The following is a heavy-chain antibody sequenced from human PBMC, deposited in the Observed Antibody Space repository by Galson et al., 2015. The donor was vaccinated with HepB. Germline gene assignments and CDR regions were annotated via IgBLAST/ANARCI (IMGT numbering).Heavy chain of an antibody. D-gene: IGHD1-1*01. CDR3: AKDRKQLFSYCCYGMDV. CDR2: ISYDGSNK. J-gene: IGHJ6*02. V-gene: IGHV3-30*18. CDR1: GFTFSSYG. Sequence: SLRLSCAASGFTFSSYGMHWVRQAPGKGLEWVAVISYDGSNKYYADSVKGRFTISRDNSKNTLYLQMNSLRAEDTAVYYCAKDRKQLFSYCCYGMDVWGQGTTVTVSS.